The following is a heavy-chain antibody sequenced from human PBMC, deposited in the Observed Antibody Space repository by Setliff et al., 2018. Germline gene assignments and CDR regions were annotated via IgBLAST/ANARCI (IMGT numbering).Heavy chain of an antibody. CDR1: GYTLTELS. CDR3: ATNGYYYDSSGSYYFDY. CDR2: MNPNSGNT. V-gene: IGHV1-8*01. Sequence: ASVKVSCKVSGYTLTELSMHWVRQAPGKGLEWMGWMNPNSGNTGYAQKFQGRVTMTRNTSISTAYMDLSSLRFEDTAVYYCATNGYYYDSSGSYYFDYWGQGTLVTVSS. J-gene: IGHJ4*02. D-gene: IGHD3-22*01.